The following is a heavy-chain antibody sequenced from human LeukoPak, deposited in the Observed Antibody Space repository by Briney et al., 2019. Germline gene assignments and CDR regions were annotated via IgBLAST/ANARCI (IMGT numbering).Heavy chain of an antibody. D-gene: IGHD6-6*01. CDR3: ARGVAARPGYFDY. CDR2: INSDGSST. CDR1: GFTFSSYW. J-gene: IGHJ4*02. V-gene: IGHV3-74*01. Sequence: GGSLRLSCAASGFTFSSYWMHWVRQAPGKGLVWVSRINSDGSSTSYADSVKGRFTISRVNAKNTLYLQMNSLRAEDTAVYYCARGVAARPGYFDYWGQGTLVTVSS.